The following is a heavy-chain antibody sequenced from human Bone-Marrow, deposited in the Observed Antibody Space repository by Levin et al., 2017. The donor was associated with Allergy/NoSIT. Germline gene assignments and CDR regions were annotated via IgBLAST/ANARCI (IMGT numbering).Heavy chain of an antibody. CDR3: AKGRRERSSWHFDY. J-gene: IGHJ4*02. Sequence: GGSLRLSCVASGFTFSSYAMSWVRQAPGKGLEWVSAVIGSGGTTYYADPVKGRFTISRDNFQNTLYLRMSGLRAEDTAIYYCAKGRRERSSWHFDYWGQGSLVTVSS. V-gene: IGHV3-23*01. CDR2: VIGSGGTT. D-gene: IGHD6-13*01. CDR1: GFTFSSYA.